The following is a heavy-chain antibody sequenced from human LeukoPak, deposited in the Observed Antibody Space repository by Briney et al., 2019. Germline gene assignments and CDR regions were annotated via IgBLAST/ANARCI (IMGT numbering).Heavy chain of an antibody. V-gene: IGHV1-8*01. CDR3: ARGERSGSLVDP. Sequence: ASVKVSCKASGYTFTSYDINWVRQATGQGLEWMGWMNPNSGNTGYAREFQGRVTMTRNTSITTAYMELSSLRSEDTAVYYCARGERSGSLVDPWGQGTLVTVSS. D-gene: IGHD3-3*01. J-gene: IGHJ5*02. CDR1: GYTFTSYD. CDR2: MNPNSGNT.